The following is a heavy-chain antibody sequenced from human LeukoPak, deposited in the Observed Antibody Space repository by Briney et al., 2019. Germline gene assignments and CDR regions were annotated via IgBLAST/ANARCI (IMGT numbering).Heavy chain of an antibody. J-gene: IGHJ4*02. D-gene: IGHD3-10*01. V-gene: IGHV1-18*01. CDR1: GYTFTSYG. CDR3: ARDPWYYGSGSLYYFDY. CDR2: ISAYNGNT. Sequence: APVKVSCKASGYTFTSYGISWVRQAPGQGLEWMGWISAYNGNTNYAQKLQGRVTMTTDTSTSTAYMELRSLRSDDTAVYYCARDPWYYGSGSLYYFDYWGQGTLVTVSS.